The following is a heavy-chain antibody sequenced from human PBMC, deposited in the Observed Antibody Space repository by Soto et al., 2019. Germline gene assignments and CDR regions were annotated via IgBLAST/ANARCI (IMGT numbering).Heavy chain of an antibody. CDR3: AKSRLRGYCTHGVCHLDH. V-gene: IGHV3-23*01. CDR2: ISGSGGST. CDR1: GFTFTTYA. J-gene: IGHJ4*02. Sequence: EVQLLESGGGLVQPGGSLRLSCAASGFTFTTYAMTWVRQAPGKGLEWVSAISGSGGSTYYADSVKGRFTISRDNSKNTVYLQMNSLRAEDTVVYYCAKSRLRGYCTHGVCHLDHLGQGTLVTGSS. D-gene: IGHD2-8*01.